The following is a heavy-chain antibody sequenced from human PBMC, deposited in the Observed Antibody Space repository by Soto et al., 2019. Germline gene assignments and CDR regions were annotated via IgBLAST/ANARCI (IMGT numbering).Heavy chain of an antibody. J-gene: IGHJ4*02. V-gene: IGHV3-30*04. Sequence: PGGSLRLSCAASGFTFSDYPMHWVRQAPGKGLEWVAVISYDGRVKYYVDSVKGRFTISRDDSKNTLYLQMNSLRVDGTAVYYCARDFIVGAPDYFDYWGQGTLVTVSS. D-gene: IGHD1-26*01. CDR3: ARDFIVGAPDYFDY. CDR2: ISYDGRVK. CDR1: GFTFSDYP.